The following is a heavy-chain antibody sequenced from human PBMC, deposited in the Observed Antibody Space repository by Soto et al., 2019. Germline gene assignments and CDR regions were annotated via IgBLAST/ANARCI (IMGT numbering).Heavy chain of an antibody. CDR3: ARDYIAVAGGKRVDYYYGMDV. J-gene: IGHJ6*02. V-gene: IGHV1-69*13. D-gene: IGHD6-19*01. CDR1: GGTFSSYA. CDR2: IIPIFGTA. Sequence: ASVKVSCKASGGTFSSYAISWVRQAPGQGLEWMGGIIPIFGTANYAQKFQGRVTITADESTSTAYMELSSLRSEDTAVDYCARDYIAVAGGKRVDYYYGMDVWGQGTTVTVSS.